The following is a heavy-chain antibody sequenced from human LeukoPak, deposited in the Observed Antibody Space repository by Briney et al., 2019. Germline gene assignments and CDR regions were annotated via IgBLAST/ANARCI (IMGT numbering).Heavy chain of an antibody. Sequence: SETLSLTCTVSGGSISSSSYYWGWIRQPPGKGLEWIGSIYYSGSTYYNPSLKSRVTISVDTSKNQFSLKLSSVTAADTAVYYCARVPRDRWGYSESYYYWGQGTLVTVSS. CDR1: GGSISSSSYY. J-gene: IGHJ4*02. CDR3: ARVPRDRWGYSESYYY. V-gene: IGHV4-39*07. D-gene: IGHD1-26*01. CDR2: IYYSGST.